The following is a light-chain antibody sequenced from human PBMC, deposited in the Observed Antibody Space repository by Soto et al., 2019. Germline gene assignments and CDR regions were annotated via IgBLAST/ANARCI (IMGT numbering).Light chain of an antibody. Sequence: DIQMTQSPSSLSASVGDRVTITCRTSQDISNYLAWYQQKPGKVPKIVIYAASTLQSGVPSRFSGSGSGTDFTLTISSLQPEDVASYYCQKYNCAPYTFGQGTKVEIK. CDR2: AAS. V-gene: IGKV1-27*01. J-gene: IGKJ2*01. CDR3: QKYNCAPYT. CDR1: QDISNY.